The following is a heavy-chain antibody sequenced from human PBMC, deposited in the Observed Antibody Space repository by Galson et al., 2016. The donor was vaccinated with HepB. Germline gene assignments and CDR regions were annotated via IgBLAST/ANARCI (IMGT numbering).Heavy chain of an antibody. Sequence: SLRLSCAASGFTFFTYGMHWVRQAPGKGLEWVAVIWYDGSNKYCADSVKGRFTISRDNSKNTLYLQMNSLRAEDTAIYYCANVSPYYYDKSGYYWGQGTLVTVSS. D-gene: IGHD3-22*01. CDR1: GFTFFTYG. CDR2: IWYDGSNK. J-gene: IGHJ4*02. CDR3: ANVSPYYYDKSGYY. V-gene: IGHV3-33*06.